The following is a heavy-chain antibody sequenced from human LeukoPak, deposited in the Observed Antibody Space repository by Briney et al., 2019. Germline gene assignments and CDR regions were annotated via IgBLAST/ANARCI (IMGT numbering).Heavy chain of an antibody. J-gene: IGHJ4*02. CDR3: ARVNINNWHSCDY. CDR1: GGSISSNNW. V-gene: IGHV4-4*02. Sequence: SETLSLTCAVSGGSISSNNWWGWVRQPPGKGLEWIGEIYHSGSPNYNPFLKSRVTISVDKSRNHFSLNLSSVTAADTAVYYCARVNINNWHSCDYWGQGTLVTVSS. CDR2: IYHSGSP. D-gene: IGHD1-1*01.